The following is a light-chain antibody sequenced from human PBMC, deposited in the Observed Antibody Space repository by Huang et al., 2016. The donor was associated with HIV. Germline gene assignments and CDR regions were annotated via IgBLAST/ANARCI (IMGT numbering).Light chain of an antibody. J-gene: IGKJ5*01. Sequence: QLTQSPSSLSMSVGDRVIITCQASQDIANSLAGYPHKPGRAPKLLISAASTLQSGVPSRFSGGSAGTYFTLIITNLQPDDFASYYCQQLHSYPITFGQGTRLDI. V-gene: IGKV1-9*01. CDR2: AAS. CDR3: QQLHSYPIT. CDR1: QDIANS.